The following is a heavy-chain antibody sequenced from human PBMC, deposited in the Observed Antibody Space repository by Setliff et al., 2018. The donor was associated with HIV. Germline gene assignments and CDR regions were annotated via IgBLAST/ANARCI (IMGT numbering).Heavy chain of an antibody. D-gene: IGHD7-27*01. CDR3: AKDRWGGKPYYFDY. CDR2: IWYDGSSK. CDR1: GFPFSSYE. Sequence: PGGSLRLSCAASGFPFSSYEMNWVRQAPGKGLEWVAVIWYDGSSKYYADSVKGRFTISRDNSKNTLYLQMNSLRAEDTAVYYCAKDRWGGKPYYFDYWGQGTLVTVSS. V-gene: IGHV3-33*06. J-gene: IGHJ4*02.